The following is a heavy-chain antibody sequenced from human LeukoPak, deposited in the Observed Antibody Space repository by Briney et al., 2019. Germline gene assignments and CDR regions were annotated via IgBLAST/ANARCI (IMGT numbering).Heavy chain of an antibody. CDR3: SKDGTGCGGDCYSDY. Sequence: GGSLRLSCAASGFTFSTYGMSWFRQAPGKGLEWVSAITYSSGNTYYADSVKGRFTISRDKSKNTLYLQMNSLRAEDTALYYCSKDGTGCGGDCYSDYWGQGTLVTVSS. D-gene: IGHD2-21*02. V-gene: IGHV3-23*01. J-gene: IGHJ4*02. CDR1: GFTFSTYG. CDR2: ITYSSGNT.